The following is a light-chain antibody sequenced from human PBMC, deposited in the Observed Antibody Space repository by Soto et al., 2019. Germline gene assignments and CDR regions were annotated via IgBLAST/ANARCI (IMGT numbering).Light chain of an antibody. CDR2: GAY. Sequence: DIQMTQSPSTLSASVGDRVTITCRASQRISSWLACYQQKPGKAPKLLIFGAYILQSGVPSRFSGTGSGTEFILTISSLQPEDVATYYCQKYSKAPWTFGQGTKVDIK. CDR3: QKYSKAPWT. V-gene: IGKV1-5*01. CDR1: QRISSW. J-gene: IGKJ1*01.